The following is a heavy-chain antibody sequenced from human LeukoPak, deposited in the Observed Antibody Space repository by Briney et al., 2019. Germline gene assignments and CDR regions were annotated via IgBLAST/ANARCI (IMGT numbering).Heavy chain of an antibody. D-gene: IGHD5-18*01. CDR2: IRSKAYRGTT. V-gene: IGHV3-49*04. J-gene: IGHJ6*02. Sequence: GGSLRLSCTGSGFTFGDHAMSWVRQAPGKGLEWVGFIRSKAYRGTTEYAASVKGRFTISRDDSASIAYLQMNSLRTEDTAVYYCARGPIQLWIHNAMDVWGQGTTVTVSS. CDR3: ARGPIQLWIHNAMDV. CDR1: GFTFGDHA.